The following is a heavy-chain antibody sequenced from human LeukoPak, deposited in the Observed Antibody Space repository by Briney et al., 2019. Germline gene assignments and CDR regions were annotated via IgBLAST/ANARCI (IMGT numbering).Heavy chain of an antibody. CDR1: GYTFTSYG. CDR3: ARDGSGSYDSWFDP. CDR2: ISAYNGNT. D-gene: IGHD3-10*01. V-gene: IGHV1-18*01. Sequence: ASVKVSCKASGYTFTSYGLNWVRQAPGQGLEWMGWISAYNGNTKYAQKFQGRVTMTTDTSTSTSYMELRSLRSDDTAVYYCARDGSGSYDSWFDPWGQGTLVTVSS. J-gene: IGHJ5*02.